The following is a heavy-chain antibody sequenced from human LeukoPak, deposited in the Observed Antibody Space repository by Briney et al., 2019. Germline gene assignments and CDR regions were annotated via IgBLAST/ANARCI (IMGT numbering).Heavy chain of an antibody. Sequence: GGSLRLSCAASGFTFTSCAMRWVRQAPGKGLEWVSTISGSGATTYYADSVKGRFTISRDNSKNTLYMQMNSLRAEDTAVYYCARSGGYSGYDWGGLLDYMDVWGKGTTVTVSS. CDR1: GFTFTSCA. D-gene: IGHD5-12*01. V-gene: IGHV3-23*01. CDR2: ISGSGATT. J-gene: IGHJ6*03. CDR3: ARSGGYSGYDWGGLLDYMDV.